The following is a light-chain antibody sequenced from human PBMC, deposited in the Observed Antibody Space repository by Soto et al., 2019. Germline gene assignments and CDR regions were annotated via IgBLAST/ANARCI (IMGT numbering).Light chain of an antibody. CDR1: QSVPYNY. Sequence: EIVLTQPPGTLSLSPGERDTLSCRASQSVPYNYLVWYQHKPGRAPRLLIYGAFSRATGIPDRFSGSGSGTDFTLTISRLEPEDFAVYYCQQYGTSPPYTFGQGTKLEIK. V-gene: IGKV3-20*01. CDR2: GAF. CDR3: QQYGTSPPYT. J-gene: IGKJ2*01.